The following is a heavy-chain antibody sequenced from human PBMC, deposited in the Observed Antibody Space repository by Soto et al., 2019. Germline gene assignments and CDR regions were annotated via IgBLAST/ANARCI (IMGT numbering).Heavy chain of an antibody. V-gene: IGHV3-30-3*01. CDR2: ISYDGSNK. J-gene: IGHJ4*02. D-gene: IGHD6-19*01. CDR1: GFTFSSYA. CDR3: ASFTVAGSNY. Sequence: QVQLVESGGGVVQPGRSLRLSCAASGFTFSSYAMHWVRQAPGKGLGGVAVISYDGSNKYYADSVKGRFTISRDNSKNTLYLQMNSLRAEDTAVYYCASFTVAGSNYWGQGTLVTVSS.